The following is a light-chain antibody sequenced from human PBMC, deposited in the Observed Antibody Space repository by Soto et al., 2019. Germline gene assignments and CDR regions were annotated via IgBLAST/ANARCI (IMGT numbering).Light chain of an antibody. J-gene: IGKJ1*01. Sequence: EIQMTQSPSTLSASVGDRVTITCRASQSISSWLAWHQQKPGKAPRLLIYKASNLEGGVASRFSGSGSGTEFTLTITSLQPDDSAIYYCQQYNDNWTFGPGTKVDIK. CDR2: KAS. CDR3: QQYNDNWT. CDR1: QSISSW. V-gene: IGKV1-5*03.